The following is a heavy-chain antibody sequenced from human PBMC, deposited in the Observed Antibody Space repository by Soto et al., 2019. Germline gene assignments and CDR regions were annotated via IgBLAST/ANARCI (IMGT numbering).Heavy chain of an antibody. CDR3: AREVSGYDYYYYYGMDV. V-gene: IGHV3-21*01. Sequence: PGRSLRLSCAASGFTFSSYSMNWVRQATGKGLEWVSSISSSSSYIYYADSVKGRFTISRDNAKNSLYLQMNSLRAEDTAVYYCAREVSGYDYYYYYGMDVWGQGTTVTVSS. CDR1: GFTFSSYS. CDR2: ISSSSSYI. D-gene: IGHD5-12*01. J-gene: IGHJ6*02.